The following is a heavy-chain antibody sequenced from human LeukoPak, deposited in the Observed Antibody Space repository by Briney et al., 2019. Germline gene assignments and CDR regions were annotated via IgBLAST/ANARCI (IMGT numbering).Heavy chain of an antibody. CDR1: GFTFSSYS. D-gene: IGHD1-26*01. Sequence: GGSLRLSCAASGFTFSSYSMNWVRQAPGKGLEWVSFISSSSSTIYYADSVKGRFTISRDNAKNSLYLQMNSLRAEDAAVYYCARDRGGSYSAIDYWGQGTLVTVSS. CDR3: ARDRGGSYSAIDY. J-gene: IGHJ4*02. CDR2: ISSSSSTI. V-gene: IGHV3-48*04.